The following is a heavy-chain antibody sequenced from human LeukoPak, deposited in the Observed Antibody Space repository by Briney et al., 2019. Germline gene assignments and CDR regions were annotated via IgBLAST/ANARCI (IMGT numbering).Heavy chain of an antibody. Sequence: GGSLRHSCTASGFIVTNNYINWVRQTPGKGLEWVSLVYSGGSTYYADSVKGRFTISRDNSKNMVYLQMNSLRAEDTAMYYCARDPPAVLIDTYGWGQGTLVTVSS. J-gene: IGHJ4*02. CDR1: GFIVTNNY. V-gene: IGHV3-66*01. D-gene: IGHD2-8*01. CDR3: ARDPPAVLIDTYG. CDR2: VYSGGST.